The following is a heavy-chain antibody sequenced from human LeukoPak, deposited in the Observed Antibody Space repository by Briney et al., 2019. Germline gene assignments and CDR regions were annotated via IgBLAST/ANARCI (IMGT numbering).Heavy chain of an antibody. Sequence: PGGSLRLSCAASGFTVSSNDMSWVRQAPGKGLECISVIYSGGSTDYADSVKGRLTISRDNSKNTLYLQMNSLRAEDTAVYYCAKDPTWGYSYGYDYWGQGTLVTVSS. CDR3: AKDPTWGYSYGYDY. V-gene: IGHV3-53*01. D-gene: IGHD5-18*01. CDR1: GFTVSSND. CDR2: IYSGGST. J-gene: IGHJ4*02.